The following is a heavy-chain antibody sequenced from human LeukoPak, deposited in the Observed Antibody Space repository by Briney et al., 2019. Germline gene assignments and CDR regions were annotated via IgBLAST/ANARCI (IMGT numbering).Heavy chain of an antibody. D-gene: IGHD4-17*01. CDR1: GGSISSGGYY. CDR3: ASRTYGESSNWFDP. V-gene: IGHV4-30-2*01. CDR2: IYHSGST. Sequence: SETLSLTCTVSGGSISSGGYYWSWIRQPPGKGLEWIGYIYHSGSTYYNPSLKSRVTISVDRSKNQFSLKLSSVTAADTAVYYCASRTYGESSNWFDPWGQGTLVTVSS. J-gene: IGHJ5*02.